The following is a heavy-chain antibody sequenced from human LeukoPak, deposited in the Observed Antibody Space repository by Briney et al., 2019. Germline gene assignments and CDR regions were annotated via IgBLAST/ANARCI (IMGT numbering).Heavy chain of an antibody. CDR1: GGSFSGYY. D-gene: IGHD3-10*01. J-gene: IGHJ4*02. CDR2: INHSGST. CDR3: ARTGRTKVRGVSDY. V-gene: IGHV4-34*01. Sequence: PSETLSLTCAVYGGSFSGYYWSWIRQPPGKGLEWIGEINHSGSTNYNPSLKSRVTISVDTSKNQFSLKLSSVTAADTAVYYCARTGRTKVRGVSDYWGQGTLVTVSS.